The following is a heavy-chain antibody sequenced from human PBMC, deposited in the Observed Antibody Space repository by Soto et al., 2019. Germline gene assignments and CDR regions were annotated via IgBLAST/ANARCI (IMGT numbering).Heavy chain of an antibody. J-gene: IGHJ4*02. CDR1: GFIFNDYS. D-gene: IGHD6-19*01. CDR3: ARDRVPGSGLPAY. CDR2: ISSMSSTI. Sequence: RLSCEASGFIFNDYSMNWVRQAPGKGLEWISYISSMSSTILHAESVKGRFTTSRDNAKNSLYLHMNRLRDEDTGVYYCARDRVPGSGLPAYWGQGTLVTVSS. V-gene: IGHV3-48*02.